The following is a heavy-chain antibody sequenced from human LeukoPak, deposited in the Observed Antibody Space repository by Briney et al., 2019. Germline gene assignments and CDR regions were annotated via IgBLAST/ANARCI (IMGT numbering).Heavy chain of an antibody. Sequence: GASVKVSCKASGYTFTSYYMHWVRQAPGQGLEWMGMINPSGGSTSYAQKFQGRVTMTRDTSTSTVYMELSSLRSEDTAVYYCARDGIGVGVVAANRFYYYGMDVWGQGTTVTVSS. V-gene: IGHV1-46*01. D-gene: IGHD2-15*01. CDR2: INPSGGST. CDR3: ARDGIGVGVVAANRFYYYGMDV. J-gene: IGHJ6*02. CDR1: GYTFTSYY.